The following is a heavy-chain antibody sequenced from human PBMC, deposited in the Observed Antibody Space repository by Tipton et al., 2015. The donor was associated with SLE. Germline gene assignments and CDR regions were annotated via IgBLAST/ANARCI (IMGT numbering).Heavy chain of an antibody. CDR2: IYYSGST. D-gene: IGHD3-22*01. Sequence: LRLSCTVSGGSISSHYWSWIRQPPGKGLEWIGYIYYSGSTNYNPSLKSRVTISIDTSKNQFSLKLNSVTAADTAVYYCARVGSGYYYDAFDIWGQGTMVTVSS. J-gene: IGHJ3*02. CDR1: GGSISSHY. V-gene: IGHV4-59*11. CDR3: ARVGSGYYYDAFDI.